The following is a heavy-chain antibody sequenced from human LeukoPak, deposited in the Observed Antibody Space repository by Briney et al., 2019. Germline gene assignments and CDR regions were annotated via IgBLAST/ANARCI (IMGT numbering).Heavy chain of an antibody. J-gene: IGHJ6*03. D-gene: IGHD6-13*01. CDR2: IKQDGSEK. CDR1: AFTFSSYG. V-gene: IGHV3-7*01. CDR3: ARDFSSSWYRYYYYMDV. Sequence: GGSLRLSCAASAFTFSSYGMSWVRQAPGKGLEWVANIKQDGSEKYYVDSVKGRFTISRDNAKNSLYLQMNSLRAEDTAVYYCARDFSSSWYRYYYYMDVWGKGTTVTVSS.